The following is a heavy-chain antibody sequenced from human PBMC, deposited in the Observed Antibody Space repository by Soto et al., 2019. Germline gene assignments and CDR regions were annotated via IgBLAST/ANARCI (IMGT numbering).Heavy chain of an antibody. CDR3: AKPSFPSAKVVHYYYYMDV. D-gene: IGHD2-2*01. V-gene: IGHV3-23*01. CDR2: ISGSGGST. Sequence: PGGSLRLSCAASGFTFSSYAMSWVRQAPGKGLEWVSAISGSGGSTYYADSVKGRFTISRDNSKNTLYLQMNSLRAEDTAVYYCAKPSFPSAKVVHYYYYMDVCSKGTTVTVSS. CDR1: GFTFSSYA. J-gene: IGHJ6*03.